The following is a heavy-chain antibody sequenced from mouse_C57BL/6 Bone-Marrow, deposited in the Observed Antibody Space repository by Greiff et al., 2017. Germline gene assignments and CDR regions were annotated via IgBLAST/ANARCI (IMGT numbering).Heavy chain of an antibody. CDR1: GYTFTSYW. V-gene: IGHV1-55*01. CDR2: IYPGSGST. CDR3: ARGKIGGVREGY. D-gene: IGHD1-1*02. J-gene: IGHJ2*01. Sequence: QVHVKQSGAELVKPGASVKMSCKASGYTFTSYWITWVKQRPGQGLEWIGDIYPGSGSTNYNEKFKSKATLTVDTSSSTAYMQLSSLTSEDSAVYYCARGKIGGVREGYWGQGTTLTVSS.